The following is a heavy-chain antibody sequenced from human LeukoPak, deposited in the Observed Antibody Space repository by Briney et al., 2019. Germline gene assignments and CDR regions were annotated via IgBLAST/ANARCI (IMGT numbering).Heavy chain of an antibody. CDR2: ITRVSTYT. D-gene: IGHD6-19*01. CDR1: GFTFSDFA. V-gene: IGHV3-21*04. CDR3: AKVVGLQWLVRANFDY. J-gene: IGHJ4*02. Sequence: PGGSLRLSCAASGFTFSDFAMNWVRQAPGKGLEWVSSITRVSTYTYYSESVQGRFTISRDNHKDLLYLQLNSLRAEDTAVYYCAKVVGLQWLVRANFDYWGQGTLVTVSS.